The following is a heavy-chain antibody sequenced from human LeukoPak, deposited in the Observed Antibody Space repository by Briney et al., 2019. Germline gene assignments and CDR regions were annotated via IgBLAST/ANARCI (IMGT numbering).Heavy chain of an antibody. Sequence: PGGSLRLSCAASGYSFSTYSMNWVRQAPGKGLEWVSSISSSSSYIYCADSVKGRFTISRDNAKNSLYLQMNSLRAEDTAVYYCARGKYYFDYWGQGTLVTVSS. CDR2: ISSSSSYI. J-gene: IGHJ4*02. V-gene: IGHV3-21*01. CDR1: GYSFSTYS. CDR3: ARGKYYFDY.